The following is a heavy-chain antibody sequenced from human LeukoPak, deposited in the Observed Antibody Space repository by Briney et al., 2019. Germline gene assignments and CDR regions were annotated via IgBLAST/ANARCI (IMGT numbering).Heavy chain of an antibody. CDR3: ARLRRDYNWFDP. Sequence: SETLSLTCTVSGGSISSYYWSWIRQPPGKGLEWIGYIYYSGSTYYNPSLKSRVTISVDTSKNQFSLKLSSVTAADTAVYYCARLRRDYNWFDPWGQGTLVTVSS. CDR2: IYYSGST. D-gene: IGHD4-17*01. CDR1: GGSISSYY. V-gene: IGHV4-59*04. J-gene: IGHJ5*02.